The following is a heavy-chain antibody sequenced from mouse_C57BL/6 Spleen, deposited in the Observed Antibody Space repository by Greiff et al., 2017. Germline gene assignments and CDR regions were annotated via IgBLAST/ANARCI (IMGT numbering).Heavy chain of an antibody. Sequence: QVQLKQSGAELVRPGASVTLSCKASGYTFTDYEMHWVKQTPVHGLEWIGAIDPETGGTAYNQKFKGKAILTADKSSSTAYMELRSLTSEDSAVYYCTRSLITTVVVYYFDYWGQGTTLTVSS. CDR2: IDPETGGT. J-gene: IGHJ2*01. D-gene: IGHD1-1*01. CDR1: GYTFTDYE. CDR3: TRSLITTVVVYYFDY. V-gene: IGHV1-15*01.